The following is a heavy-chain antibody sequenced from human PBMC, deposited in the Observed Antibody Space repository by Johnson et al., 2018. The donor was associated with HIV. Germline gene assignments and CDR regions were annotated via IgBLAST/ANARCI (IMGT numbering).Heavy chain of an antibody. D-gene: IGHD6-6*01. Sequence: VQLVESGGGLVQPGGSLRLSCAASGFTFSSYDMHWVRQATGKGLEWVSAIGTAGDTYYPGSVKGRFTISRENAKNSLYLQMNSLSAGDTAVYYCARAHVSSSSSIDAFDIWGQGTMVTVSS. J-gene: IGHJ3*02. CDR2: IGTAGDT. V-gene: IGHV3-13*01. CDR3: ARAHVSSSSSIDAFDI. CDR1: GFTFSSYD.